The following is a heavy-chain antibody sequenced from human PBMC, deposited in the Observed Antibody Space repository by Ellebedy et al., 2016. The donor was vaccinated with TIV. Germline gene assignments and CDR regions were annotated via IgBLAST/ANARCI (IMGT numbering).Heavy chain of an antibody. D-gene: IGHD1-26*01. CDR3: ARLGPSHGDY. CDR2: IYPRDYDT. Sequence: GESLKISCEGSGYSFTSYWIGWVRQMPGKGLEWMGIIYPRDYDTKYSPSFQGQVTISADKSISTAYLQWSSLKASDTAMYYCARLGPSHGDYWGQGTLVTVSS. J-gene: IGHJ4*02. CDR1: GYSFTSYW. V-gene: IGHV5-51*01.